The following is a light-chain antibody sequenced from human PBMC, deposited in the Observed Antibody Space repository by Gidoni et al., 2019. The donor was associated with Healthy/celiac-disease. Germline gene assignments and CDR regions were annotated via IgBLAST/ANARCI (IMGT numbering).Light chain of an antibody. Sequence: DIQMTQSPSSLSASVGDRVTITCRASQSISSYLNWYQQKPGKAPKLLIYAASSLQSGVPSSFSGSGSGTDFTLTISSLQPEDFATYYCQQSYSTLPAFGQGTKVEIK. V-gene: IGKV1-39*01. CDR3: QQSYSTLPA. J-gene: IGKJ1*01. CDR2: AAS. CDR1: QSISSY.